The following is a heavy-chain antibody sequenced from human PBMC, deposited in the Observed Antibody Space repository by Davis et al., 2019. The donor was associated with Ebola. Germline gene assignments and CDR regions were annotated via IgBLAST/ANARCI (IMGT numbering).Heavy chain of an antibody. V-gene: IGHV3-21*01. J-gene: IGHJ3*02. CDR2: ISSSSSYI. CDR1: GFTFSSYS. D-gene: IGHD2-15*01. Sequence: GESLKISCAASGFTFSSYSMNWVRQAPGKGLEWVSSISSSSSYIYYADSVKGRFTISRDNAKNSLYLQMNSLRAEDTAVYYCARMRSYDAFDIWGQGTMVTVSS. CDR3: ARMRSYDAFDI.